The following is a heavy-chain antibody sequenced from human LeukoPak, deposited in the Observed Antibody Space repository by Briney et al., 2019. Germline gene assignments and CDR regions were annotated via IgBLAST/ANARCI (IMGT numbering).Heavy chain of an antibody. CDR3: ARESGYSYGCFDY. V-gene: IGHV3-48*04. Sequence: PGGSLRLSCTASGFTFSHYTINWVRQAPGKGLEWVSYISSSGSTTYYADSVKGRFTISRDNAKNSLYLQMNSLRAEDTAVYYCARESGYSYGCFDYWGQGTLVTVSS. CDR1: GFTFSHYT. CDR2: ISSSGSTT. J-gene: IGHJ4*02. D-gene: IGHD5-18*01.